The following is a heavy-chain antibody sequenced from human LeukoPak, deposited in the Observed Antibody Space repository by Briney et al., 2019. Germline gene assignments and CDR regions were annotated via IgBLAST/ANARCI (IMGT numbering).Heavy chain of an antibody. J-gene: IGHJ1*01. V-gene: IGHV5-51*01. D-gene: IGHD1-14*01. CDR1: GYRFTSHW. CDR2: IYPGDSDT. Sequence: GESLKISCKGSGYRFTSHWIGWVRQMPGKGLEWMGIIYPGDSDTRYSPSFQGQVTISADKSISTAYLQWSSLKASDTAIYYCARLRYIYPPEYFQHWGQGTLVTVSS. CDR3: ARLRYIYPPEYFQH.